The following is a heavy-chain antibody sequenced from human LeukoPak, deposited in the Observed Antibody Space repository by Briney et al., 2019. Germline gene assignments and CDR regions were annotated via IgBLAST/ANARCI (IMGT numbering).Heavy chain of an antibody. CDR2: ISTSSSAI. J-gene: IGHJ4*02. CDR1: GFIFSSYS. CDR3: ARAYCSSTSCFE. Sequence: GGSLRLSCAASGFIFSSYSMNWVRQAPGKGLEWVSSISTSSSAIYYADSVKGRFTISRDNAKNSLFLQMDSLRPEDTAVYYCARAYCSSTSCFEWGQGTLVTVSS. D-gene: IGHD2-2*01. V-gene: IGHV3-48*01.